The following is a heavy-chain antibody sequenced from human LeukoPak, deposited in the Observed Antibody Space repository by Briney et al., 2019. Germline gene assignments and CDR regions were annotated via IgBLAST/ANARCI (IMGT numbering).Heavy chain of an antibody. CDR3: AKDMPPWGSYYSNWFDP. Sequence: PGGSLRLSCAASGFTFDDYAMHWVRQAPGKGLEWVSGISWNSGSIGYADSVKGRFTISRDNAKNSLYLQMNSLRAEDTALYYCAKDMPPWGSYYSNWFDPWGQGTLVTVSS. CDR2: ISWNSGSI. CDR1: GFTFDDYA. D-gene: IGHD3-10*01. J-gene: IGHJ5*02. V-gene: IGHV3-9*01.